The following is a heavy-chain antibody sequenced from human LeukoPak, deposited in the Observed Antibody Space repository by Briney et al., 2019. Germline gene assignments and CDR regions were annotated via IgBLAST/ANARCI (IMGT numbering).Heavy chain of an antibody. J-gene: IGHJ4*02. CDR3: AREQESPGELLFDY. D-gene: IGHD1-26*01. CDR1: GFTFSSYG. Sequence: PGGSLRLSCAASGFTFSSYGMHWVRQAPGEGLEWVAVIWYDGSNKYYADSVKGRFTISRDNSKNTLYLQMNSLRAEDTAVYYCAREQESPGELLFDYWGQGTLVTVSS. CDR2: IWYDGSNK. V-gene: IGHV3-33*01.